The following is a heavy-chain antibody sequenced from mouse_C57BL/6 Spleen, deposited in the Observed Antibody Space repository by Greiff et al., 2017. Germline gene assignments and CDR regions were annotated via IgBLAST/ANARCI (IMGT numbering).Heavy chain of an antibody. D-gene: IGHD2-2*01. CDR2: IYPGDGDT. CDR3: ARAHMVTTSFDY. CDR1: GYAFSSSW. Sequence: QVQLQQSGPELVKPGASVKISCKASGYAFSSSWMNWVKQRPGKGLEWIGRIYPGDGDTNYNGKFKGKATLTADKSSSTAYMQLSSLTSEDSAVYFWARAHMVTTSFDYWGQGTTLTVSS. J-gene: IGHJ2*01. V-gene: IGHV1-82*01.